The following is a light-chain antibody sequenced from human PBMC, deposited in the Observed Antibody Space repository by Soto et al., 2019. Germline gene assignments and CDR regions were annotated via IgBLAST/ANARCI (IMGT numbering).Light chain of an antibody. Sequence: QSLLTQPPSVSAAPRQRVTIFCSGSSSNIGNHAVNWYQQLPGKAPKLLIYYDDLVPSGVSDRFSGSRSGTSASLAIRGLQPEDEADYYCSAWDDSVNGPVFGGGTKLTVL. V-gene: IGLV1-36*01. J-gene: IGLJ2*01. CDR1: SSNIGNHA. CDR3: SAWDDSVNGPV. CDR2: YDD.